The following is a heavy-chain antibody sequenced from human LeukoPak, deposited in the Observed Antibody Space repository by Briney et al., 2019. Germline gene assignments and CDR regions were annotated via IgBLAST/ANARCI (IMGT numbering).Heavy chain of an antibody. J-gene: IGHJ4*02. V-gene: IGHV3-48*01. CDR1: GFTFSSYS. CDR2: ISSGSRTI. D-gene: IGHD2-8*02. CDR3: VRESITGHRDFDY. Sequence: GGSLRLSCAASGFTFSSYSMNWVRQALGRGLEWVSYISSGSRTIYYADSVQGRFTVSRDNVKNLLFLQMNSLRVGDTAVYYCVRESITGHRDFDYWDQGILVTVSS.